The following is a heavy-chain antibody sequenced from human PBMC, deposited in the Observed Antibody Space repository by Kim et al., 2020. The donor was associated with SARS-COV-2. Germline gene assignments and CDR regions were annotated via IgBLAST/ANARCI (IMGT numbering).Heavy chain of an antibody. D-gene: IGHD6-19*01. CDR2: IYYSGNT. Sequence: SETLSLTCTVSGGSISSSNYYWGWIRQPPGRGLEWVGSIYYSGNTYYNPSLKSRLTMSVDTSKLQFSLRLSSVTAADTAVYYCARCRRYSGGWYVAWYYYDGIEVWGQGTTVTVSS. V-gene: IGHV4-39*01. CDR3: ARCRRYSGGWYVAWYYYDGIEV. J-gene: IGHJ6*01. CDR1: GGSISSSNYY.